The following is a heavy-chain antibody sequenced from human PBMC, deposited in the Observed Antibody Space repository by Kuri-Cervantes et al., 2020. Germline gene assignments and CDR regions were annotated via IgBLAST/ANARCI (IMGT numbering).Heavy chain of an antibody. D-gene: IGHD5-12*01. CDR1: GFTFDDYA. V-gene: IGHV3-9*01. Sequence: SLKISCAASGFTFDDYAMHWVRQAPGEGLEWVSGVSWNSGSIGYADSVKGRFTISRDNAKNSLYLQMNSLRAEDTALYYCAKSGYLRYYYYGMDVWGQGTTVTVSS. CDR2: VSWNSGSI. J-gene: IGHJ6*02. CDR3: AKSGYLRYYYYGMDV.